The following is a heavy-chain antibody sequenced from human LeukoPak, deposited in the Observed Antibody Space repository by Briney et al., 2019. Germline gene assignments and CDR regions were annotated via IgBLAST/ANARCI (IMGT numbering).Heavy chain of an antibody. Sequence: ASVKVSCKASGHSFISYGLHWVRQAPGQGLEWMGWISPYNGNTNYAQNLQGRVTMTTDTSTSTAYMELRSLRSDDTAVYYCARVDNGGFTWSLYYFDYWGQGTLVTVSS. J-gene: IGHJ4*02. D-gene: IGHD1-14*01. CDR1: GHSFISYG. CDR3: ARVDNGGFTWSLYYFDY. V-gene: IGHV1-18*01. CDR2: ISPYNGNT.